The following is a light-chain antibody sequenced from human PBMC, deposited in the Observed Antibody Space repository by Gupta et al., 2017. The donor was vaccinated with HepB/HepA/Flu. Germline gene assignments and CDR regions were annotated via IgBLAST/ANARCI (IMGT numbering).Light chain of an antibody. J-gene: IGKJ4*01. CDR2: TAS. CDR3: QQSDITPLT. V-gene: IGKV1-39*01. CDR1: QSISTC. Sequence: DMQLTPSPSSLSAFVGDRVTITCRASQSISTCLNWYQQKAGRAPKLLIYTASSFQSGVPSRFSGSGSGTDFTLTISRLQPEDFPTYYCQQSDITPLTFGGGTKMEIK.